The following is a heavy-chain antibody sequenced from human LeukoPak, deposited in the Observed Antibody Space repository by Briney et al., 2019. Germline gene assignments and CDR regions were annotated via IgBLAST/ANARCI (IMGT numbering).Heavy chain of an antibody. Sequence: SETLSLTCTVSGGSISSSSYYWGWIRQPPGKGLEWIGSIYYSGSTYYNPSLKSRVTISVDTSKNQFSLKLSSVTAADTAVYYCATETYYYDSSGYTLTGWGQGTLVTVSS. CDR3: ATETYYYDSSGYTLTG. CDR1: GGSISSSSYY. J-gene: IGHJ4*02. CDR2: IYYSGST. D-gene: IGHD3-22*01. V-gene: IGHV4-39*02.